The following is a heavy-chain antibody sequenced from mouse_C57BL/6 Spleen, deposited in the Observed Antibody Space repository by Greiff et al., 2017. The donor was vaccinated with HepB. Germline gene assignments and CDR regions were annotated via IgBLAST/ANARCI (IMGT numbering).Heavy chain of an antibody. CDR1: GYTFTSYW. V-gene: IGHV1-55*01. D-gene: IGHD2-4*01. Sequence: QVQLQQPGAELVKPGASVKMSCKASGYTFTSYWITWVKPRPGQGLEWIGDIYPGSGSTNYNEKFKSKATLTVDTSSSTAYMQLSSLTSEDSAVYYCAKYDYDVVYAMDYWGQGNSVTVSS. CDR2: IYPGSGST. J-gene: IGHJ4*01. CDR3: AKYDYDVVYAMDY.